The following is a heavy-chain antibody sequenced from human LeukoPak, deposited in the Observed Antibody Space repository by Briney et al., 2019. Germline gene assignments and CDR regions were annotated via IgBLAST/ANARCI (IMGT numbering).Heavy chain of an antibody. V-gene: IGHV4-34*01. Sequence: SETLSLTCAVYGGSFSGYYWSWIRQPPGKGLEWIGEINHSGSTYYNPSLKSRVTISVDTSKNQFSLKLSSVTAADTAVYYCARDRGSYCSSTSCYYFDYWGQGTLVTVSS. CDR3: ARDRGSYCSSTSCYYFDY. CDR1: GGSFSGYY. CDR2: INHSGST. D-gene: IGHD2-2*01. J-gene: IGHJ4*02.